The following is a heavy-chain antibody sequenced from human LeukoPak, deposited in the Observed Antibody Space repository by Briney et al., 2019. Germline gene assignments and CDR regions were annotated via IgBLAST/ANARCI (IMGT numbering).Heavy chain of an antibody. D-gene: IGHD6-13*01. CDR3: AREDSSSWYTYFVY. J-gene: IGHJ4*02. CDR2: INPNSGGT. Sequence: ASVKVSCKASGYTFTGYYMHWARQAPGQGLEWMGWINPNSGGTNYAQKFQGRVTMTRDTSISTAYMELSRLRSDDTAVYYCAREDSSSWYTYFVYWGQGTLVTVSS. V-gene: IGHV1-2*02. CDR1: GYTFTGYY.